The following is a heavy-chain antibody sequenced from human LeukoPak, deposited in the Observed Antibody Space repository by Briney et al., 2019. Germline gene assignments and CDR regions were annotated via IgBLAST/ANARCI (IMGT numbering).Heavy chain of an antibody. J-gene: IGHJ4*02. CDR3: ARGRTFDN. CDR1: GGSISSYY. Sequence: SPTLSLTCTVSGGSISSYYWSWIRQPPGKGLEWIGNIYDRGSTKYNPSLKSRVTISGDTSKNQFSLRLSSVTAADTAVYYCARGRTFDNWGQGTLVTVSS. V-gene: IGHV4-59*01. CDR2: IYDRGST.